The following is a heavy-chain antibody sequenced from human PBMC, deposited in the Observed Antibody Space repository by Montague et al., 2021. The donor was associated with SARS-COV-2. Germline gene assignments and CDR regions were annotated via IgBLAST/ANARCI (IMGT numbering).Heavy chain of an antibody. D-gene: IGHD2/OR15-2a*01. V-gene: IGHV4-4*02. CDR1: GVSITSSNW. Sequence: SETLSLTCAVSGVSITSSNWCCLVRHPAGKRLEWIGDIPYGGTDTYTPPLKGRANISMDRSRNLFPLKLSSVTAAATAIYYCAGKVLTVSVDYWGQGTLVTVS. CDR3: AGKVLTVSVDY. J-gene: IGHJ4*02. CDR2: IPYGGTD.